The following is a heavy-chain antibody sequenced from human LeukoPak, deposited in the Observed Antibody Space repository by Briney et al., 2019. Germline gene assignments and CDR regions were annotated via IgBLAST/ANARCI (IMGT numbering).Heavy chain of an antibody. J-gene: IGHJ3*01. CDR2: IYSGGST. V-gene: IGHV3-53*01. D-gene: IGHD4-17*01. Sequence: TGGSLRLSCAASGFTVSSNYMSWVRQAPGKGLEWVSVIYSGGSTYYADSVKGRFTISRDNSKNTLYLQMNSLRAEDTAVYYCVLYGDYESPDGFDFWGQGTMVTVSS. CDR3: VLYGDYESPDGFDF. CDR1: GFTVSSNY.